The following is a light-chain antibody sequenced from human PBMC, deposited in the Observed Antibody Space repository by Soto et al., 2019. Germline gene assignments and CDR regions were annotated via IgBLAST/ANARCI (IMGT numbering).Light chain of an antibody. J-gene: IGLJ2*01. CDR2: EVS. CDR1: SPDFG. Sequence: QSVLTQPASVSGSPGQSITISCSGISPDFGVSWYQHFPGKAPKLLIFEVSNRPSGVSTRFSGSKSGNMAFLTISGLQSEDEGIYNCSSSSRTTTLFGGGTKVTV. V-gene: IGLV2-14*01. CDR3: SSSSRTTTL.